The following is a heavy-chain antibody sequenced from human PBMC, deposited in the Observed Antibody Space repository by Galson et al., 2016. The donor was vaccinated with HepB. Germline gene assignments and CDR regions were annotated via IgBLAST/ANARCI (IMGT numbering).Heavy chain of an antibody. D-gene: IGHD2-21*02. Sequence: SLRLSCAASGFTFSNYVMNWVRQAPGKGLEWVSAISGSGTNTYYEDSVKGRFTISRDNSKNPLFLQMNSMRAEDTAVYSCAKSLLGVTLASYYYGMDVWGQGTTVTVSS. J-gene: IGHJ6*02. CDR2: ISGSGTNT. CDR3: AKSLLGVTLASYYYGMDV. CDR1: GFTFSNYV. V-gene: IGHV3-23*01.